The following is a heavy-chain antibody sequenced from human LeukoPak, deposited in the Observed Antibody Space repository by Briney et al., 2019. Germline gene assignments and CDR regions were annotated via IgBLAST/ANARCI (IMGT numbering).Heavy chain of an antibody. J-gene: IGHJ4*02. Sequence: PSETLSLTCTISGDSINIYCWTWIRQPPGKGLEWIGYIYYSGSTNYNPSLKSRVTISVDTSKNQFPLKLDSVTAADTAVYYCARQVPYTSRPDYWGQGTLVTVSS. V-gene: IGHV4-59*08. CDR2: IYYSGST. CDR3: ARQVPYTSRPDY. D-gene: IGHD2-2*01. CDR1: GDSINIYC.